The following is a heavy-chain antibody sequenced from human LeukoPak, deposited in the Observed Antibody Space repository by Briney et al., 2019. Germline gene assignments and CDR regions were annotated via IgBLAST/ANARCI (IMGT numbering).Heavy chain of an antibody. CDR1: GRSINYDY. Sequence: SDTLSLTCTVSGRSINYDYWSWLRQSPGRQLEGIGYIHYSGATNYSPSLNSRVTISVDTSKNQFSLKLSSVTAADTALYYCATLRGASTAVFDSWGQGTLVTVSS. CDR2: IHYSGAT. CDR3: ATLRGASTAVFDS. V-gene: IGHV4-59*08. D-gene: IGHD2-21*02. J-gene: IGHJ4*02.